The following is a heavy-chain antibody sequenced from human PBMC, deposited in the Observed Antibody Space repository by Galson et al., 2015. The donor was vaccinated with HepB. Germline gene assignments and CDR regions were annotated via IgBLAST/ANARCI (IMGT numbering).Heavy chain of an antibody. CDR1: GYSFTSYG. Sequence: SVKVSCKASGYSFTSYGIAWVRQAPGQGLEWMGWINSYNNNTNFAQKFQGRVTMTTDTSTSTAYMDLRSLRSDDTAVYHCARLRKQGGYHDYWGQGTLVTVSS. CDR3: ARLRKQGGYHDY. V-gene: IGHV1-18*04. D-gene: IGHD5-12*01. J-gene: IGHJ4*02. CDR2: INSYNNNT.